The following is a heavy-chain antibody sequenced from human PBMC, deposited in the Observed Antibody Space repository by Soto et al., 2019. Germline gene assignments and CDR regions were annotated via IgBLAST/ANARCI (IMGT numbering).Heavy chain of an antibody. CDR1: GDSISRGGYS. V-gene: IGHV4-30-2*01. D-gene: IGHD6-6*01. CDR2: IYDSGST. CDR3: ARGSSSYYDYGMDV. Sequence: SETLSLTCAVSGDSISRGGYSWTWIRQPPGKALEWIGNIYDSGSTSYNQSLKSRVPISVDPSKNQFSLRLTSVTAADTAADFCARGSSSYYDYGMDVWGQGTTVTVS. J-gene: IGHJ6*02.